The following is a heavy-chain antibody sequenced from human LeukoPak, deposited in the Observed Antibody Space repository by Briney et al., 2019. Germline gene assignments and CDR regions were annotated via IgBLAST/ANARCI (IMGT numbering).Heavy chain of an antibody. D-gene: IGHD3-10*01. CDR3: ARDSLWFGELLWHDAFDI. CDR2: ISSSSSSTI. CDR1: GFTFSSYS. Sequence: GGSLRLSCAASGFTFSSYSMNWVRQAPGKGLEWGSYISSSSSSTIYYADSVKGRFTISRDNAKNSLYLQMNSLRAEDTAVYYCARDSLWFGELLWHDAFDIWGQGTMVTVSS. J-gene: IGHJ3*02. V-gene: IGHV3-48*01.